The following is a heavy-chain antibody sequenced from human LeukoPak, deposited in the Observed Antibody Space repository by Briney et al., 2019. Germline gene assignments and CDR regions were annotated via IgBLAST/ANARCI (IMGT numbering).Heavy chain of an antibody. CDR1: GYTFTSYG. V-gene: IGHV1-18*01. D-gene: IGHD2-15*01. Sequence: ASVKVSCKASGYTFTSYGISWVRQAPGQGLEWMGWISAYTGNTNYAQKLQGRVTMTTDTSTSTAYMELRSLRSDDTAVYYCARDRSKVVAATTAFDIWGQGAMVTVSS. J-gene: IGHJ3*02. CDR3: ARDRSKVVAATTAFDI. CDR2: ISAYTGNT.